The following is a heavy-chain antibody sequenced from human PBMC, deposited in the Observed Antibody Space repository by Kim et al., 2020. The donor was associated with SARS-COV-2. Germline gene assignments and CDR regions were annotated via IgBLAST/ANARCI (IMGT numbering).Heavy chain of an antibody. V-gene: IGHV1-18*04. CDR2: ISAYNGNT. D-gene: IGHD6-19*01. J-gene: IGHJ6*02. Sequence: ASVKVSCKASGYTFTSYGISWVRQAPGQGLEWVGWISAYNGNTNYAQKLQGRVTMTTDTSTSTAYMELTSLRSDDTAVYYCARRDNIAVAGRGTYYYYGMDVGGQGTTVNVSS. CDR3: ARRDNIAVAGRGTYYYYGMDV. CDR1: GYTFTSYG.